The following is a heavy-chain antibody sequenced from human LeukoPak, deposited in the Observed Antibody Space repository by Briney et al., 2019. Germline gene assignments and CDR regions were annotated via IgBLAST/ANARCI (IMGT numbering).Heavy chain of an antibody. CDR2: IIPIFGTA. CDR1: GGTFSSYA. J-gene: IGHJ3*02. D-gene: IGHD3-22*01. CDR3: ARVDSSGYYFDI. V-gene: IGHV1-69*13. Sequence: SVKVSCKASGGTFSSYAISWVRQAPGQGLEWMGGIIPIFGTANYAQKLQGRVTITADESTSTAYMELSSLRSEDTAVYYCARVDSSGYYFDIWGQGTMVTVSS.